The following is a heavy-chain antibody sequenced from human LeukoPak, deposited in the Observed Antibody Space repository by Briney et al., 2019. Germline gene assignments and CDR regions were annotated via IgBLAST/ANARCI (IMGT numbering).Heavy chain of an antibody. CDR1: GFTFSGYS. Sequence: GGSLRLSCAASGFTFSGYSMNWVRQAPGRGLEWVSSISSTSTYIDYADSVKGRFTISRDNAKNSLFLQMDSLRAEDTAVYYCARDPPSRGTRYFDYWGQGTLVTVSS. V-gene: IGHV3-21*01. J-gene: IGHJ4*02. D-gene: IGHD3-16*01. CDR3: ARDPPSRGTRYFDY. CDR2: ISSTSTYI.